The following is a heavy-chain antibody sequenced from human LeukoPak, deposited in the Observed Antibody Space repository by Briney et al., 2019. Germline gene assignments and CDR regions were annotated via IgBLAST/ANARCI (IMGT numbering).Heavy chain of an antibody. V-gene: IGHV1-18*01. CDR3: AREHRWLQSLYYFDY. J-gene: IGHJ4*02. CDR2: INAYNGNT. Sequence: GASVKVSCKASGYSFTSYGISRVRQAPGQGLEWMGRINAYNGNTNYAQKLQGRVTMTTDTSTSTAYMELKSLRSDDTAVYYCAREHRWLQSLYYFDYWGQGTLVTVSS. CDR1: GYSFTSYG. D-gene: IGHD5-24*01.